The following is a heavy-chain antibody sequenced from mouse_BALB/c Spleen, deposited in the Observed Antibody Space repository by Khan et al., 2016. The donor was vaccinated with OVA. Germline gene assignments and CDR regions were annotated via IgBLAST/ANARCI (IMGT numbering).Heavy chain of an antibody. Sequence: VQLKESGGGLVKPGGSLKLSCAASGFTFSGYAMSWVRQTPEKRLEWVATISSGITYTYYPASVKGRFTISRDNAKNTLYLQMGSLRSEDTAMYYCTRGDYDGWSWFAYWGQGTLVTVSA. J-gene: IGHJ3*01. CDR1: GFTFSGYA. CDR3: TRGDYDGWSWFAY. V-gene: IGHV5-9-3*01. CDR2: ISSGITYT. D-gene: IGHD2-4*01.